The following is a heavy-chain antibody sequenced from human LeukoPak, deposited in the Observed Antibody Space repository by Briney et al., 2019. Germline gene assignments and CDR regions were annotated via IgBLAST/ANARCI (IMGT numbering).Heavy chain of an antibody. CDR2: ISSGGDTT. V-gene: IGHV3-48*03. Sequence: PGGSLRLSCAASGFTFSSYEMNWVRQAPGKGLDWVSYISSGGDTTYYADSVKGRFTISRDNAKNSLYLQMNSLRAEDTAVYYCARGNYDTGGYYFDWGQGTLVTVSS. J-gene: IGHJ4*02. D-gene: IGHD3-22*01. CDR3: ARGNYDTGGYYFD. CDR1: GFTFSSYE.